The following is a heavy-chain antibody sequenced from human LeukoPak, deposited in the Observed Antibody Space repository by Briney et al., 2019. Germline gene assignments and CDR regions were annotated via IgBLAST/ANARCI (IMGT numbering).Heavy chain of an antibody. CDR1: GGSISSNY. J-gene: IGHJ2*01. CDR2: IYTSGST. V-gene: IGHV4-4*07. D-gene: IGHD7-27*01. Sequence: SETLSLTCTVSGGSISSNYWSWIREPPGKGLEWIGRIYTSGSTNYNPSLKSRVTMSVDTSKNQFSLKLSSVTAADTAVYYCARGPPWVYWYFDLWGRGTLVTVSS. CDR3: ARGPPWVYWYFDL.